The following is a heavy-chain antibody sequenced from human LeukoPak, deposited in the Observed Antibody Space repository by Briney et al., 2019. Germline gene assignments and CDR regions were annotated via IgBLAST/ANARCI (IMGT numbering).Heavy chain of an antibody. Sequence: GGSLRLSCAASGFTFSSYAMSWVRQAPGKGLEWVSVIYSGGSTYYADSVKGRFTISRDNSKNTLYLQMNSLRAEDTAVYYCARALVYCSGGSCYRYYFDYWGQGTLVTVSS. V-gene: IGHV3-66*01. CDR2: IYSGGST. CDR3: ARALVYCSGGSCYRYYFDY. D-gene: IGHD2-15*01. J-gene: IGHJ4*02. CDR1: GFTFSSYA.